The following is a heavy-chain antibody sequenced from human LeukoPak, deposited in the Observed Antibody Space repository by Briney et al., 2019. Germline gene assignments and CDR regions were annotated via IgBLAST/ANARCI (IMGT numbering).Heavy chain of an antibody. Sequence: SETLSLTCTVSGGSISSSSYYWGWIRQPPGKGLEWIGSIYYSGSTYYNPSLKSRVTISVDTSKNQFSLKLSSVTAADTAVYYCAREDAIVVVVAAPPGAFDIWGQGTMVTVSS. D-gene: IGHD2-15*01. V-gene: IGHV4-39*07. CDR3: AREDAIVVVVAAPPGAFDI. CDR1: GGSISSSSYY. J-gene: IGHJ3*02. CDR2: IYYSGST.